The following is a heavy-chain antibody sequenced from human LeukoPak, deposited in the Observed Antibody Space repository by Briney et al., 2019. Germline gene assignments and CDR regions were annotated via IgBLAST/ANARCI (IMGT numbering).Heavy chain of an antibody. Sequence: ASVKVSCKASGYTFTSYYMHWVRQAPGQGLEWMGIINPSGGSTSYAQKFQGRVTMTRDTSTSTVYMELSSLRPEDTAVYYCARDTHLDILTGYYAGYYFDYWGQGTLVTVSS. J-gene: IGHJ4*02. CDR3: ARDTHLDILTGYYAGYYFDY. V-gene: IGHV1-46*01. CDR1: GYTFTSYY. D-gene: IGHD3-9*01. CDR2: INPSGGST.